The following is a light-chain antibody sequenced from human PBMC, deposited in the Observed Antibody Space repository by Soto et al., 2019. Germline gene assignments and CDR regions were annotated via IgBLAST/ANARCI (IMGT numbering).Light chain of an antibody. V-gene: IGKV1-12*01. CDR2: AAS. CDR1: QSIGSW. Sequence: DIQMTQSPSTLSASVGDRVTITCRAGQSIGSWLAWYQQKPGNAPKLLIYAASSLQSGVPSRFSGSGSGTDFTLTISSLQPEDFATYYCQQANSFPLTFGGGTKVDIK. CDR3: QQANSFPLT. J-gene: IGKJ4*01.